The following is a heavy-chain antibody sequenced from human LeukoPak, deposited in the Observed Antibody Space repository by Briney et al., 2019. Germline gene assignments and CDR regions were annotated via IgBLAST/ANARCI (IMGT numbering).Heavy chain of an antibody. V-gene: IGHV4-59*08. Sequence: PSETPSLTCTVSGGSISSYYWSWIRQPPGKGLEWIGYIYYSGSTNYNPSLKSRVTISVDTSKNQFSLKLSSVTAADTAVYYCARQVTFGYAFAYYFDYWGQGSLVTVS. D-gene: IGHD5-18*01. CDR3: ARQVTFGYAFAYYFDY. J-gene: IGHJ4*02. CDR2: IYYSGST. CDR1: GGSISSYY.